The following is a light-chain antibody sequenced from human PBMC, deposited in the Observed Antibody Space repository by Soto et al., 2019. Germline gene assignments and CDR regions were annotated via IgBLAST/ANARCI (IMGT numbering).Light chain of an antibody. J-gene: IGKJ4*01. CDR1: QNVTTR. CDR3: QQYDEWPHT. Sequence: EKVMTQSPATLSVSPGERATLSCRASQNVTTRLAWYQQKPGQAPRLLIFDAFTRATGIPARFSGSASGTDFTLPLSSLQSEDSAVYYCQQYDEWPHTFGGGTKVEIK. CDR2: DAF. V-gene: IGKV3-15*01.